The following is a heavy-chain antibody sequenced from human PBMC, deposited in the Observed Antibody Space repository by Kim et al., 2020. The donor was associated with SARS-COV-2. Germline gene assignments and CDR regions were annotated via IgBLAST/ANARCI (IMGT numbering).Heavy chain of an antibody. J-gene: IGHJ3*02. V-gene: IGHV1-24*01. D-gene: IGHD2-2*01. CDR1: GYTLTELS. Sequence: ASVKVSCKVSGYTLTELSMHWVRQAPGKGLEWMGGFDPEDGETIYAQKFQGRVTMTEDTSTDTAYMELSSLRSEDTAVYYCATEFQNQYCSSTRPCAFDIWGQGTMVTVSS. CDR2: FDPEDGET. CDR3: ATEFQNQYCSSTRPCAFDI.